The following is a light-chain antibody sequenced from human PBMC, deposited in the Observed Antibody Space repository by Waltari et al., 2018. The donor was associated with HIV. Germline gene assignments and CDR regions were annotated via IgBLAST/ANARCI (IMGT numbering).Light chain of an antibody. V-gene: IGKV2-30*01. Sequence: EVVLTQSPLSLPVALGPPASLSCRSSQGLVSSDGNTYLTWLQEGPGQSPRRLIYNISNRDSGVPDTFSGSGTATDFTLTISRVEAEDVGVYYCMQSTHWPWTFGQGTRVEI. CDR3: MQSTHWPWT. J-gene: IGKJ1*01. CDR1: QGLVSSDGNTY. CDR2: NIS.